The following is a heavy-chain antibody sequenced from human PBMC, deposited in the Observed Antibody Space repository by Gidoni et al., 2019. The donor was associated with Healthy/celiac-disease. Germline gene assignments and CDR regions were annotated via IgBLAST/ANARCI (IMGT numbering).Heavy chain of an antibody. J-gene: IGHJ3*02. V-gene: IGHV2-70*01. CDR3: ARSNSGSHRGAFDI. CDR2: IDWDDDK. Sequence: VSWIRQPPGKALEWLALIDWDDDKYYSTSLKTRLTISKDTSKNQVVLTMTNMDPVDTATYYCARSNSGSHRGAFDIWGQGTMVTVSS. D-gene: IGHD1-26*01.